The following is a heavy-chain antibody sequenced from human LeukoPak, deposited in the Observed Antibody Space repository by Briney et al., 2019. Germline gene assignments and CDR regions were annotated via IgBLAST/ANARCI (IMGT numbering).Heavy chain of an antibody. V-gene: IGHV3-30*18. CDR2: VSYDGSNK. Sequence: GESLKISCAASGCTFSADGMHWVRQAAAEGLEWVAVVSYDGSNKYYADSVKGRFTISRDNSKNTLYLQMNSLRAEDTAVHYCAKASVSHYYDSRGYYYPIDYWGQGTLVTVSS. D-gene: IGHD3-22*01. J-gene: IGHJ4*02. CDR3: AKASVSHYYDSRGYYYPIDY. CDR1: GCTFSADG.